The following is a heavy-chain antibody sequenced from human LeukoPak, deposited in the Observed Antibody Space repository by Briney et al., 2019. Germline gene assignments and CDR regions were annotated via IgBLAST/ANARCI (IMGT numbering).Heavy chain of an antibody. D-gene: IGHD6-13*01. J-gene: IGHJ4*02. CDR3: ARGGGIAAAGTAK. Sequence: SETLSLTCTVSGYSISSGYYWGWIRQPPGKGLEWIGSIYHSGSTYYNPSLKSRVTISVDTSKNQFSLKLSSVTAADTAVYYCARGGGIAAAGTAKWGQGTLVTVSS. V-gene: IGHV4-38-2*02. CDR1: GYSISSGYY. CDR2: IYHSGST.